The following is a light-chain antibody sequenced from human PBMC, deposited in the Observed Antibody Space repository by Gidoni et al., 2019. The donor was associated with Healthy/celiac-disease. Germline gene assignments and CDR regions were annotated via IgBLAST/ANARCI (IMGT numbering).Light chain of an antibody. V-gene: IGKV1-5*01. CDR2: DAS. J-gene: IGKJ4*01. CDR3: QQYNSYPLT. CDR1: QSISSW. Sequence: DIQITQSPSTLSASVGDRVTITCRASQSISSWLAWYQQKPGKAPKLLIYDASSLESGVPSRFSGSGSGTEFTLTISSLQPDEFATYYCQQYNSYPLTFGGXTKVEIK.